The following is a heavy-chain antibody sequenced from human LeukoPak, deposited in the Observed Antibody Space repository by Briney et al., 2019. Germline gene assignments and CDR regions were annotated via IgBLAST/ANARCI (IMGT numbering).Heavy chain of an antibody. CDR3: ARGRGDFWSGSYYYYYMDV. V-gene: IGHV3-30*04. CDR2: ISYDGSNK. D-gene: IGHD3-3*01. CDR1: GFTFSSYA. Sequence: PGGSLRLSCAASGFTFSSYAMHWVRQAPGKGLEWVAVISYDGSNKYYADSVKGRFTISRDNSKNTLYLQMNSLRAEDTAVYYCARGRGDFWSGSYYYYYMDVWGKGTTVTVSS. J-gene: IGHJ6*03.